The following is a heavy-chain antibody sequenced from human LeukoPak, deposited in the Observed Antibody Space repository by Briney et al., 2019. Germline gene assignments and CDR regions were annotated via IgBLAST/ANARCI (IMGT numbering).Heavy chain of an antibody. Sequence: GGSLRLSCAASGFTFSSYAMSGVRQAPGKGLEWVSAISGSGGSTYYADSVKGRFTISRDNSKNTLYLQMNSLRAEDTAVYYCAKDLEEAVVGTWDYWGQGTPVTVSS. CDR2: ISGSGGST. D-gene: IGHD6-19*01. V-gene: IGHV3-23*01. CDR1: GFTFSSYA. CDR3: AKDLEEAVVGTWDY. J-gene: IGHJ4*02.